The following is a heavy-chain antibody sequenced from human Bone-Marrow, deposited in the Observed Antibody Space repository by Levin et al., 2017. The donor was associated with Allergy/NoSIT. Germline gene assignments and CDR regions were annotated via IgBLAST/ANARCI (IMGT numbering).Heavy chain of an antibody. V-gene: IGHV1-18*01. CDR2: ISAYNGNT. D-gene: IGHD5-18*01. Sequence: GASVKVSCKASGYTFTSYGISWVRQAPGQGLEWMGWISAYNGNTNYAQKLQGRVTMTTDTSTSTAYMELRSLRSDDTAVYYCARQGYSYGNYYYGMDVWGQGTTVTVSS. CDR1: GYTFTSYG. CDR3: ARQGYSYGNYYYGMDV. J-gene: IGHJ6*02.